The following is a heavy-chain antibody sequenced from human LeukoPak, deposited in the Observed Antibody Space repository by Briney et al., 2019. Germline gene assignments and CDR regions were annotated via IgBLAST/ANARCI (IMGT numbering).Heavy chain of an antibody. CDR3: ASPRARGGSYPFDY. CDR1: GGSISSGDYY. Sequence: PSETRSLTCTVSGGSISSGDYYWSWIRQPPGKGLEWIGHIYYSGSTYYNTSLKSRVTISVDTSKNQFSLKLSSVTAADTAVYYCASPRARGGSYPFDYWGQGTLVTVSS. CDR2: IYYSGST. D-gene: IGHD1-26*01. V-gene: IGHV4-30-4*08. J-gene: IGHJ4*02.